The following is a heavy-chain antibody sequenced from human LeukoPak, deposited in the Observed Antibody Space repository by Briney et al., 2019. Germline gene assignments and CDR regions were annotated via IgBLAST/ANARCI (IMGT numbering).Heavy chain of an antibody. D-gene: IGHD4-17*01. CDR3: ARSSSGVYGDLFQH. CDR1: GGSISSGGYY. Sequence: PSETLSLTCTVSGGSISSGGYYWSWIRQHPGKGLEWIGYIYYSGSTYYTPSLKSRVTISVDTSKNQFSLKLSSVTAADTAVYYCARSSSGVYGDLFQHWGQGTLVTVSS. CDR2: IYYSGST. V-gene: IGHV4-31*03. J-gene: IGHJ1*01.